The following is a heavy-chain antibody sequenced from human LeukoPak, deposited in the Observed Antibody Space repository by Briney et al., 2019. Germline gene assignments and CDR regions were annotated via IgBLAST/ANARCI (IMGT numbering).Heavy chain of an antibody. CDR1: GVTFSTYT. CDR2: ISSDGSNK. Sequence: PGGSLRLSCAASGVTFSTYTIHWVRQAPGKGLEWVALISSDGSNKDYADSVQGRFTISRDNSKNTLYLQINSLRGDDTAVYFCARGRYYMDYWGQGTLVTVSS. V-gene: IGHV3-30-3*01. CDR3: ARGRYYMDY. J-gene: IGHJ4*02.